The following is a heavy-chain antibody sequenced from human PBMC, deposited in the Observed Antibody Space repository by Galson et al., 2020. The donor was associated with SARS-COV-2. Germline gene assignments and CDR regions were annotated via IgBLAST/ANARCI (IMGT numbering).Heavy chain of an antibody. CDR3: ATFLAAAVGYYFDY. J-gene: IGHJ4*02. D-gene: IGHD6-13*01. V-gene: IGHV1-24*01. CDR2: FDPEDGET. CDR1: GYTLTELS. Sequence: ASVKVSCKVSGYTLTELSMHWVRQAPGKGLEWMGGFDPEDGETIYPQKFQGRVTMTEDTSTDTAYMELSSLRSEDTAVYYCATFLAAAVGYYFDYWGQGTLVTVSS.